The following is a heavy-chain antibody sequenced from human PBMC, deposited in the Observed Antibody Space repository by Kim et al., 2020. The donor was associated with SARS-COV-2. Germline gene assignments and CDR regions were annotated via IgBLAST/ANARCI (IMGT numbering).Heavy chain of an antibody. CDR2: ISSSSSTI. CDR3: ARVRKGPFDY. CDR1: GFTFSSYS. J-gene: IGHJ4*02. V-gene: IGHV3-48*04. Sequence: GSLRLSCAASGFTFSSYSMNWVRQAPGKGLEWVSYISSSSSTIYYADSVKGRFTISRDNAKNSLYLQMNSLRAEDTAVYYCARVRKGPFDYWGQGTLVTVSS.